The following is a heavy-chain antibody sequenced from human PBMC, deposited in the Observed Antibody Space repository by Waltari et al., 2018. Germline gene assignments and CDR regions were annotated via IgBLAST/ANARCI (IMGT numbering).Heavy chain of an antibody. CDR2: INHGVKT. J-gene: IGHJ4*02. CDR1: EGSFRAFF. V-gene: IGHV4-34*01. D-gene: IGHD2-15*01. CDR3: VRSHCIGDSCFRYFDS. Sequence: VRLDQWGTELVEPWETLSLTCDVCEGSFRAFFWSWVRQAPVKGLEWIGEINHGVKTDYNPSLKSRLFMSVDPSKNQFSLMLSSVTAADTAVYYCVRSHCIGDSCFRYFDSWGQGTLVTVSS.